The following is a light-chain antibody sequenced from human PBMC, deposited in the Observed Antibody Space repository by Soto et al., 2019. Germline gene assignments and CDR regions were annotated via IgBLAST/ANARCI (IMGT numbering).Light chain of an antibody. CDR3: QQYNNWPLT. CDR1: QSVSDN. J-gene: IGKJ4*01. Sequence: GMPQSPETLSVSPGETATLFCKASQSVSDNLAWYQQKPGQAPSLLIYGASIRATGTPARFSGVGSGTEFTLTISSLQSEDFAVYYCQQYNNWPLTFGGGTKVDI. V-gene: IGKV3D-15*01. CDR2: GAS.